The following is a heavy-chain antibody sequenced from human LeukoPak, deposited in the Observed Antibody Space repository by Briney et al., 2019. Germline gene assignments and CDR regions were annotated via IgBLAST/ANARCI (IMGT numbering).Heavy chain of an antibody. V-gene: IGHV1-69*04. D-gene: IGHD3-3*01. Sequence: SVKVSCKASGGTFSSYAISWVRQAPGQGLEWMGRIIPILGIANYAQKFQGRVTITADKSTSAAYMELSSLRSEDTAVYYCARGRHYDFSGRLYYYYGMDVWGQGTTVTVSS. CDR1: GGTFSSYA. J-gene: IGHJ6*02. CDR2: IIPILGIA. CDR3: ARGRHYDFSGRLYYYYGMDV.